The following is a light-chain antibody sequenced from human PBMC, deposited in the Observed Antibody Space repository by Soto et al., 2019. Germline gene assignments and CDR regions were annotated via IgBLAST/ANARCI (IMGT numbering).Light chain of an antibody. J-gene: IGLJ2*01. CDR3: QSYDSGLSGAV. Sequence: QSVLTQPPSVSGAPGQRVTISCTGSSSNIGAGFDIHWYQQLPGTAPKLLIYGSTIRPSGVPDRFSGSKSATSASLAITGLQAEDEADYYCQSYDSGLSGAVFGGGTKLTVL. CDR1: SSNIGAGFD. CDR2: GST. V-gene: IGLV1-40*01.